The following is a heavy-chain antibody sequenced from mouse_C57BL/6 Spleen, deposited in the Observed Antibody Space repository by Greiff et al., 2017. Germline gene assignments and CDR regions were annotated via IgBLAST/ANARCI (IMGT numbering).Heavy chain of an antibody. J-gene: IGHJ2*01. CDR1: GYTFTSYW. D-gene: IGHD1-1*01. CDR3: ARWEFTTVVLDY. V-gene: IGHV1-72*01. CDR2: IDPNSGGT. Sequence: QVQLQQPGAELVKPGASVKLSCKASGYTFTSYWMHWVKQRPGRGLERIGRIDPNSGGTKYNEKFKSKATLTVDKPSSTAYMQLSSLTSEDSAVYYCARWEFTTVVLDYWGQGTTLTVSS.